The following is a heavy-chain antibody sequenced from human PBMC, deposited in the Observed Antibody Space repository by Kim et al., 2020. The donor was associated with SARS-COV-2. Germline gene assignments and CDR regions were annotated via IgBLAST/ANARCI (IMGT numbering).Heavy chain of an antibody. CDR1: EFTFTFSTYV. V-gene: IGHV3-23*01. CDR2: VSGSGATT. Sequence: GGSLRLSCAASEFTFTFSTYVMSWVRQAPGKGLEWVSGVSGSGATTHYADSVRGRFTISRDNSKNTLYLQMNSLRAEDTAVYYCAKGIRTSASYYSSDYWGQGTLVTVSS. D-gene: IGHD3-10*01. CDR3: AKGIRTSASYYSSDY. J-gene: IGHJ4*02.